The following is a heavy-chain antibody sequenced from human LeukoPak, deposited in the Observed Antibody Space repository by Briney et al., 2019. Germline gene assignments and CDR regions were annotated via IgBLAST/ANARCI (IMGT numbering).Heavy chain of an antibody. CDR3: AKGDVFYYYYGMDV. D-gene: IGHD3-10*02. CDR1: GFTFSSYA. CDR2: ISGSGGST. V-gene: IGHV3-23*01. J-gene: IGHJ6*02. Sequence: GGSLRLSCAASGFTFSSYAMSWVRQAPGKGPEWVSAISGSGGSTYYADSVKGRFTISRDNSKNTLYLQMSSLRAEDTAVYYCAKGDVFYYYYGMDVWGQGTTVTVSS.